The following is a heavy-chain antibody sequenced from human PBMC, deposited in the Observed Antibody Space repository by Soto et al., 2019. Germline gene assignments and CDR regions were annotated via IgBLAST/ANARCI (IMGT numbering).Heavy chain of an antibody. CDR3: ARTVRDYYDSSGPYYFDY. Sequence: SGPTLVNPTQTLTLTCTFSGFSLSTSGMRVSWIRQPPGKALEWLARIDWDDDKFYSTSLKTRLTISKDTSKNQVVLTMTNMDPVDTATYYCARTVRDYYDSSGPYYFDYWGQGTLVTVS. V-gene: IGHV2-70*04. D-gene: IGHD3-22*01. CDR2: IDWDDDK. CDR1: GFSLSTSGMR. J-gene: IGHJ4*02.